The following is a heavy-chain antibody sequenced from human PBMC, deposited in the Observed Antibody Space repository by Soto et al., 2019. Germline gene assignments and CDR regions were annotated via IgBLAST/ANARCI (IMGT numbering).Heavy chain of an antibody. CDR3: ARRWGRSVDY. V-gene: IGHV4-59*08. J-gene: IGHJ4*02. CDR2: IYYSGST. D-gene: IGHD2-15*01. CDR1: GGSISSYY. Sequence: QVQLQESGPGLVKPSETLSLTCTVSGGSISSYYWSWIRQPPGKGLEWIGYIYYSGSTNDNPSLNSRVTISVDTSKSQCSLALCYVAAADTAGYYCARRWGRSVDYWGQGTLVTVSS.